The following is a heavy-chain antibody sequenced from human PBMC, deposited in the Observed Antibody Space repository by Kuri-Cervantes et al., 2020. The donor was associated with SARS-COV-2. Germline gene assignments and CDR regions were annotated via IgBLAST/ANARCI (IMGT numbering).Heavy chain of an antibody. J-gene: IGHJ4*02. CDR3: ARDRVGVHDS. Sequence: GAFLKISCAASGFTFSSYAMSWVRQAPGKGLEWVSAISGSGGSTYYADSVKGRFTISRDNSKNTLYLQMNSLRAEDTALYYCARDRVGVHDSWGQGTLVTVSS. V-gene: IGHV3-23*01. CDR1: GFTFSSYA. D-gene: IGHD2-21*01. CDR2: ISGSGGST.